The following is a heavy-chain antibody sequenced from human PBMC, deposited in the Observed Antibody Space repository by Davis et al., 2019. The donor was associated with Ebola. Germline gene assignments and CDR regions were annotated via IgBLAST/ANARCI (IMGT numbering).Heavy chain of an antibody. CDR1: CFPFRDSG. Sequence: GESLKISCRASCFPFRDSGMSWVRQAPGKGLEWVGLIRSKAYGGTTHYAASVKGRFTISRDDSKGIAYLQMNSLKTDDTAVYYCTHSGVEYWGQGTLVTVSS. CDR3: THSGVEY. V-gene: IGHV3-49*04. J-gene: IGHJ4*02. CDR2: IRSKAYGGTT. D-gene: IGHD3-10*01.